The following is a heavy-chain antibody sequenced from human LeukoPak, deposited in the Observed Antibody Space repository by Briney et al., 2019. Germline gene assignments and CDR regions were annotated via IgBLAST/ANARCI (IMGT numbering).Heavy chain of an antibody. CDR1: GFTFSSYG. D-gene: IGHD5-18*01. CDR2: ISYDGSNK. CDR3: AKARTASAYYFDY. J-gene: IGHJ4*02. Sequence: GGSLRLSCAASGFTFSSYGMHWVRQAPGKGLEWVAVISYDGSNKYYADSVKGRFTISRDNSKNTLYLQMNSLRAEDTAVYYCAKARTASAYYFDYWGQGTLVTVSS. V-gene: IGHV3-30*18.